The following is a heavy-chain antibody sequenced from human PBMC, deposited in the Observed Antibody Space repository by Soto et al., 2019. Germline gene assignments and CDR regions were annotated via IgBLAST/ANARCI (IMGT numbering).Heavy chain of an antibody. CDR3: AREGSYSAYNFAHGIQLWSFDF. CDR2: IFSSGST. Sequence: SETLSLPCTVSGGSINTFYWSGVRQPAGKGLEWIGRIFSSGSTSFNPSLESRVAMSVDTSKNPFSLNLSSVPASDMAVYYCAREGSYSAYNFAHGIQLWSFDFWGQGALVTVSS. V-gene: IGHV4-4*07. D-gene: IGHD5-12*01. CDR1: GGSINTFY. J-gene: IGHJ4*02.